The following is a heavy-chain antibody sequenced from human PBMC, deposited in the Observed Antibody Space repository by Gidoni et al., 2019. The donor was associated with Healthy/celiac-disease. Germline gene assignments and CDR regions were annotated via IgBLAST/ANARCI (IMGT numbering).Heavy chain of an antibody. J-gene: IGHJ5*02. CDR3: ARDLRGYSSSSGWFDP. Sequence: QVQLQESGPGLVTPSQTLSLPCPVSGASISSVSYYWSWIRQPAGKGLEWIGRIYTSGSTNYNPSLKSRVTMSVDTSKNQFSLKLSSVTAADTAVYYCARDLRGYSSSSGWFDPWGQGTLVTVSS. V-gene: IGHV4-61*02. D-gene: IGHD6-6*01. CDR1: GASISSVSYY. CDR2: IYTSGST.